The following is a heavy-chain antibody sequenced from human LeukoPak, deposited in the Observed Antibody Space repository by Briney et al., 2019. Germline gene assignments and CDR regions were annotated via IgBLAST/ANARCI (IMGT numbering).Heavy chain of an antibody. CDR2: ISGSGGST. V-gene: IGHV3-23*01. J-gene: IGHJ4*02. CDR3: ARDQGGYDIYFDY. Sequence: GGSLRLSCAASGFTFSSYAMSWVRRAPGKGLEWVSGISGSGGSTYYADSVKGRSTISRDNSKNTLYLQMNSLRAEDTAVYYCARDQGGYDIYFDYWGQGTLVTVSS. D-gene: IGHD5-12*01. CDR1: GFTFSSYA.